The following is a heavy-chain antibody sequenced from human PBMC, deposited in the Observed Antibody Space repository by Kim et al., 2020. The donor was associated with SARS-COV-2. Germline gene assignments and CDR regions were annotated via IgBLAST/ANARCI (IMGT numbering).Heavy chain of an antibody. CDR1: GFTFSSYG. V-gene: IGHV3-33*01. CDR3: ARSNEDASFDY. D-gene: IGHD2-8*01. J-gene: IGHJ4*02. CDR2: IWYDGSNK. Sequence: GGSLRLSCAASGFTFSSYGMHWVRQAPGKGLEWVAVIWYDGSNKYYADSVKGRFTISRDNSKNTLYLQMNSLRAEDTAVYYCARSNEDASFDYWGQGTLVTVSS.